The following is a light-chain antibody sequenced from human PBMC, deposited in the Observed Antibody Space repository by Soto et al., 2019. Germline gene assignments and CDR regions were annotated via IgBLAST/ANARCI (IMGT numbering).Light chain of an antibody. CDR3: MQPLQPLYT. J-gene: IGKJ2*01. V-gene: IGKV2-28*01. Sequence: DIVMTQSPLSLPVTPGEPASISCRSSQSLLHSNGYNYLHWYLQKPGQSPQLLIYLGSNRASGVPDRFSGSGSGTDFTLKISRVEAEDVGVYYCMQPLQPLYTFGQGTKLEIK. CDR1: QSLLHSNGYNY. CDR2: LGS.